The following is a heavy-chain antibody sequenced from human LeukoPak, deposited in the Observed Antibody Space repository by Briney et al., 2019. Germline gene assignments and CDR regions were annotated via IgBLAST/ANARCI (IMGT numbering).Heavy chain of an antibody. J-gene: IGHJ6*02. CDR2: IYPGDSDT. Sequence: GESLKISCKGSGYSFTSYWIGWVRQMPGKGLEWMGIIYPGDSDTRYSPSFQGQVTISADKSISTAYLQWSSLKASDTAMYYCARQLLWFGEPPAQNYYYYGMDVWGQGTTVTVSS. D-gene: IGHD3-10*01. CDR1: GYSFTSYW. CDR3: ARQLLWFGEPPAQNYYYYGMDV. V-gene: IGHV5-51*01.